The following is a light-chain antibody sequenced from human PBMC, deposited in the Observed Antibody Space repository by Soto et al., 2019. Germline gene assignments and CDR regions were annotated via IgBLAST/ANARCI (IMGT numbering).Light chain of an antibody. J-gene: IGLJ2*01. Sequence: QSALTQPPSASGSPGQSVTISCTGTSSDVGGYNYVSWYQHHPDKAPKLIIYEVYKRPSVVPDRFSGSKSGNTASLTVSGLQAEDEAEYYCSSYAASDSFVVFGGGTKLTVL. CDR1: SSDVGGYNY. CDR3: SSYAASDSFVV. V-gene: IGLV2-8*01. CDR2: EVY.